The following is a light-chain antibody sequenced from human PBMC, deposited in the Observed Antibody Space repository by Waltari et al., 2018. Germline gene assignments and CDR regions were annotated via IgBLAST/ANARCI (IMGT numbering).Light chain of an antibody. CDR1: QNIATK. J-gene: IGKJ2*01. CDR2: YAS. V-gene: IGKV6D-21*02. CDR3: HQSYSLPHT. Sequence: DIVLTQSPDFQSVSPGEKVTITCRASQNIATKLHWYQQKPDQSPKLLIKYASQSIPGVPSRFSGSGSGTDFTLTINSLEAEDGAVYYCHQSYSLPHTFGQGTKLEIK.